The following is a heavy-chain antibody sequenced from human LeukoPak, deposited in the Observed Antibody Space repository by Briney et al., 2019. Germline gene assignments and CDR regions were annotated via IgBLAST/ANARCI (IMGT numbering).Heavy chain of an antibody. V-gene: IGHV4-34*01. D-gene: IGHD3-22*01. CDR1: GGSFSGYY. CDR2: INHSGST. Sequence: SETLSLTCAVYGGSFSGYYWSWIRQPPGKGLEWIGEINHSGSTNYNPSLKSRVTISVGTSKNQFSLKLSSVTAADTAVYYCASLDSSGRSAADYWGQGTLVTVSS. CDR3: ASLDSSGRSAADY. J-gene: IGHJ4*02.